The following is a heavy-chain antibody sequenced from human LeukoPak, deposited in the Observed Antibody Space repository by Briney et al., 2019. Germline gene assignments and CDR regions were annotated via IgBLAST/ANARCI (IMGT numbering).Heavy chain of an antibody. D-gene: IGHD3-10*01. CDR2: IYSGGST. Sequence: PGGSLRLSCVASGFSVSSNYMSWVRQAREKGLEWVSVIYSGGSTYYADSVKGRFTISRDNSKNTLYLQMNSLRAEDTAVYYCARDWAYGSGSYRGYWGQGTLVTVSS. J-gene: IGHJ4*02. CDR1: GFSVSSNY. V-gene: IGHV3-53*01. CDR3: ARDWAYGSGSYRGY.